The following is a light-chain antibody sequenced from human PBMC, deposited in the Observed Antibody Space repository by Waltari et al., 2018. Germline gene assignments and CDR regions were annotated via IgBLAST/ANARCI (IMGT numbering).Light chain of an antibody. Sequence: DIQMTQSPSSVSAFVVDRVTITCLASQSISNWLAWYQQKPGKAPKLLIYGASDLHSGGPSRFSGSGAGTDFTLTISSLQAEDFATYYCQQVNSFPATFGGGTTVEIK. CDR1: QSISNW. CDR2: GAS. V-gene: IGKV1-12*01. CDR3: QQVNSFPAT. J-gene: IGKJ4*01.